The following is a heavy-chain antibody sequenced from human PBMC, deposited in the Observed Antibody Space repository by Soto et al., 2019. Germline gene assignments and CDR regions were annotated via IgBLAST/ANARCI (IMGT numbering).Heavy chain of an antibody. Sequence: LSLTCAVSGGSISSGGYSWSWILQPPGKGLEWIGYIYHSGSTYYNPSLKSRVTISVDRSKNQFSLKLSSVTAADTAVYYCARYCSGGSCYRNWFDPWGQGTLVTVSS. CDR2: IYHSGST. J-gene: IGHJ5*02. CDR1: GGSISSGGYS. D-gene: IGHD2-15*01. V-gene: IGHV4-30-2*01. CDR3: ARYCSGGSCYRNWFDP.